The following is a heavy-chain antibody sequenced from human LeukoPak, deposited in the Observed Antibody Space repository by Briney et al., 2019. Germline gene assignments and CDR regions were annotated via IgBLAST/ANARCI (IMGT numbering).Heavy chain of an antibody. V-gene: IGHV1-8*01. J-gene: IGHJ1*01. CDR3: ASSIVGATRFEYFQH. CDR2: MNPNSGNT. D-gene: IGHD1-26*01. CDR1: GYTFTSYD. Sequence: ASVKVSCKASGYTFTSYDINWVRQATGQGLEWMGWMNPNSGNTGYAQKFQGRVTMTRNTSISTAYMELSSLRSEDTAVYYCASSIVGATRFEYFQHWGQGTLVTVSS.